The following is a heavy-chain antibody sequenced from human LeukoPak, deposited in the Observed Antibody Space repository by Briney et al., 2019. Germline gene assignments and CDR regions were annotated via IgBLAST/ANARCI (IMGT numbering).Heavy chain of an antibody. Sequence: PGGSLRLSCTASGFTFGDYAMSWFRQAPGKGLEWVGFIRSKAYGGTTEYAASVEGRFTISRDDSKSIAYLQMNSLKTEDTAVYYCTGDRGFGYSYGYSRDYWGQGTLVTVSS. D-gene: IGHD5-18*01. CDR2: IRSKAYGGTT. CDR1: GFTFGDYA. J-gene: IGHJ4*02. CDR3: TGDRGFGYSYGYSRDY. V-gene: IGHV3-49*03.